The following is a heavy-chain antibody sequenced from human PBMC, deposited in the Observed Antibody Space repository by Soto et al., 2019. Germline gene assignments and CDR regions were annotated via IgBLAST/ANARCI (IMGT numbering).Heavy chain of an antibody. CDR3: ARAPVLRYFDWLLLPFDY. D-gene: IGHD3-9*01. V-gene: IGHV4-59*01. J-gene: IGHJ4*02. CDR1: GGSISSYY. Sequence: SETLSLTCTVSGGSISSYYWSWIRQPPGKGLEWIGYIYYSGSTNYNPSLKSRVTISVDTSKNQFSLKLSSVTAADTAVYYCARAPVLRYFDWLLLPFDYWGQGTLVTVS. CDR2: IYYSGST.